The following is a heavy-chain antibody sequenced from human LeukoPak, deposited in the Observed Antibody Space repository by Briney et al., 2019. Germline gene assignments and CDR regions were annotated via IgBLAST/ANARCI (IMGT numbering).Heavy chain of an antibody. CDR2: VSCSGDYT. CDR3: AKDFGGIAAASLFPFDV. J-gene: IGHJ3*01. V-gene: IGHV3-23*01. CDR1: GFTFSTYA. D-gene: IGHD6-13*01. Sequence: GRPLRLSCAASGFTFSTYAMTWVRQAPGKGLEWVSAVSCSGDYTYNADSVKGRFTISRDNSKNTLYLQMHSLRAEDTALYYCAKDFGGIAAASLFPFDVWGQGTMVSVSS.